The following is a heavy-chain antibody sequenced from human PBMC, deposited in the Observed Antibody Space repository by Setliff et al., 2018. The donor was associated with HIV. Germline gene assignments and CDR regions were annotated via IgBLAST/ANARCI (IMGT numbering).Heavy chain of an antibody. CDR1: GGSISGYY. V-gene: IGHV4-4*08. D-gene: IGHD2-21*02. CDR3: AIRGGDCYSLDY. CDR2: IYTSGST. Sequence: KPSETLSLTCTVSGGSISGYYWSWIRQPPGKGLEWIGYIYTSGSTNYNPSLKNRVTISVDTSKNTFSLKLSSVAAADTAVYYCAIRGGDCYSLDYWGQGTLVTVSS. J-gene: IGHJ4*02.